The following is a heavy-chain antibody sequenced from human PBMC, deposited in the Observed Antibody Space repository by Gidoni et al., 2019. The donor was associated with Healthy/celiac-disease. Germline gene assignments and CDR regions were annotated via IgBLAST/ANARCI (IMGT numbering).Heavy chain of an antibody. D-gene: IGHD5-12*01. Sequence: QVQLQESGPGLVKPSETLSLTCTVSGGSISSYYWSWIRQPPGKGLEWIGYIYYSGSTNYNPSLKSRVTISVDTSKNQFSLKLSSVTAADTAVYYCARHVEGWISNGDYFDYWGQGTLVTVSS. CDR1: GGSISSYY. CDR3: ARHVEGWISNGDYFDY. J-gene: IGHJ4*02. CDR2: IYYSGST. V-gene: IGHV4-59*08.